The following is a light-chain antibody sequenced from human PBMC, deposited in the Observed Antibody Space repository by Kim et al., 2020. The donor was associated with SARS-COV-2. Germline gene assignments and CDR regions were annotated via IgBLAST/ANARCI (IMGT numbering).Light chain of an antibody. CDR3: QERSNWPAGT. Sequence: DIVLTQSPATLSLSPGERATLSCRASQSVSSYLAWYQQKPGQAPRLLIYDASNRATGIPARFSGSGSGTDFTLTISSLEPEDFAVYYCQERSNWPAGTLGKGTKRKI. J-gene: IGKJ2*01. V-gene: IGKV3-11*01. CDR1: QSVSSY. CDR2: DAS.